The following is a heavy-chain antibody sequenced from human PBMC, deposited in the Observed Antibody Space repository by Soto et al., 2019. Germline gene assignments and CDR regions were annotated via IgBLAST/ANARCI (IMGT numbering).Heavy chain of an antibody. Sequence: EVQLVESGGGLVKPGGSLRLSCAASGFTFSSYSMNWVRQAPGKGLEWVSSISSSSSYIYYADSVKGRFTISRDNAKNSLYMQMNSLRAEDTAVYYCASLDTIEAFDYWGQGTLVTVAS. J-gene: IGHJ4*02. V-gene: IGHV3-21*01. CDR1: GFTFSSYS. D-gene: IGHD5-18*01. CDR3: ASLDTIEAFDY. CDR2: ISSSSSYI.